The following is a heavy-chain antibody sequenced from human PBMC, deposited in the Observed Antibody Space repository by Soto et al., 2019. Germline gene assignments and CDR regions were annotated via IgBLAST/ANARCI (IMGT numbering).Heavy chain of an antibody. Sequence: PSETLSLTXTVPGDSINNRSYYWGWIRQPPGKGLEWIGSIYYSGSTYNNPSLKSRVSMSVDTSKNQFSLKLRSVTAADTALYYCARQRTSVVTQAYFDSWGQGSLVTVSS. CDR2: IYYSGST. CDR3: ARQRTSVVTQAYFDS. J-gene: IGHJ4*02. CDR1: GDSINNRSYY. V-gene: IGHV4-39*01. D-gene: IGHD2-21*02.